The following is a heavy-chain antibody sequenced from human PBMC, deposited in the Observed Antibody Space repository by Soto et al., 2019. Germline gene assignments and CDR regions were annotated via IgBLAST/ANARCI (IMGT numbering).Heavy chain of an antibody. CDR2: SYYSGRT. CDR3: ASHPVYCSGGSCYGYYTMDV. J-gene: IGHJ6*02. Sequence: SLTLCLTWTVSGGSINNYYGSWIRQPPGKGLEWIGYSYYSGRTSYNPSRKSRVTISVDTSKNQFSLELSSVTAADTAVYSCASHPVYCSGGSCYGYYTMDVWGQGTTVTVS. D-gene: IGHD2-15*01. CDR1: GGSINNYY. V-gene: IGHV4-59*08.